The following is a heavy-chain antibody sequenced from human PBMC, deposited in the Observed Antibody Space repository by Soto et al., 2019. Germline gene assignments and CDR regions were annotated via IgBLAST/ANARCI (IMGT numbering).Heavy chain of an antibody. CDR3: ARGGSVDTAMVIDY. D-gene: IGHD5-18*01. J-gene: IGHJ4*02. CDR2: INHSGST. V-gene: IGHV4-34*01. Sequence: SETLSLTCAVYGGSFSGYYWSWIRQPPGKGLEWIGEINHSGSTNYNPSLKSRVTISVDTSKNQFSLKLSSVTAADTFVYYCARGGSVDTAMVIDYWGQGTLVTVSS. CDR1: GGSFSGYY.